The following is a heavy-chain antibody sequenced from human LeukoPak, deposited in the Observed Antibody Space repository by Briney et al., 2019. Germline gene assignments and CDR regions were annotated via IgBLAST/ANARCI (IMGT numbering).Heavy chain of an antibody. CDR2: IYTSGST. V-gene: IGHV4-4*07. Sequence: SETLSLTCTVSGGSISSYYWSWIRQSAGKGLEWIGHIYTSGSTDYNPSLKSRVTMSVDTSKNQFSLNLSSVTAADTAVYYCAKEHSGSFSYYYYGIDVWGRGTTVTVSS. D-gene: IGHD1-26*01. CDR3: AKEHSGSFSYYYYGIDV. CDR1: GGSISSYY. J-gene: IGHJ6*02.